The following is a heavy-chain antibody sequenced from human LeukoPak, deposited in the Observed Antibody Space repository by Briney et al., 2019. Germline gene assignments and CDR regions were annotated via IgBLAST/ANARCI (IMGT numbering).Heavy chain of an antibody. V-gene: IGHV1-18*01. Sequence: ASVKVSCKASGYTFTSYGISWVRQAPGQGLEWMGWISAYNGNTNYAQKLQGRVTMSTDTSTSIAYMELRSLRCDDTAVYYCAVGLGFTMFACRDYWGQGTLVT. D-gene: IGHD3-3*01. CDR1: GYTFTSYG. J-gene: IGHJ4*02. CDR3: AVGLGFTMFACRDY. CDR2: ISAYNGNT.